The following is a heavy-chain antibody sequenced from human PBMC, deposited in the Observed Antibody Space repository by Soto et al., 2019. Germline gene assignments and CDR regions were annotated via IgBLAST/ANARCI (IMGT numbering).Heavy chain of an antibody. V-gene: IGHV3-48*04. CDR1: GLDFGVYP. J-gene: IGHJ4*02. CDR3: ATEPFDY. Sequence: EVQLVESGGRVVQPGGSLRLSCAASGLDFGVYPMNWVRQAPGKGLEWVSYIGARGFPIYYADSVRGRFAMSRDNANNSVFLQMDSLRAEDTAQYFCATEPFDYWGRGALVTVSS. CDR2: IGARGFPI.